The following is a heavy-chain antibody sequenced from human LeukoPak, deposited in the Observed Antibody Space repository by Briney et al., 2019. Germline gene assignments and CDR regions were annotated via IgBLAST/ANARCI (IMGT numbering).Heavy chain of an antibody. CDR2: ISAYNGNT. Sequence: GASVKVSCKASGYTFTSYGISWVRQAPGQGLEWMGWISAYNGNTNYAQKLQGRVTMTTDTSTSTAYMELRSLRSDDTAVYYCARSLALNYYGSGSSLGYWGQGTLVTVSS. V-gene: IGHV1-18*01. CDR3: ARSLALNYYGSGSSLGY. CDR1: GYTFTSYG. J-gene: IGHJ4*02. D-gene: IGHD3-10*01.